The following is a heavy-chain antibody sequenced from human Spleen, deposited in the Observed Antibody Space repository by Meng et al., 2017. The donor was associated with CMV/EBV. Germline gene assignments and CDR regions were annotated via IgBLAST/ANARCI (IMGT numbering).Heavy chain of an antibody. CDR1: GFTLGSYW. V-gene: IGHV3-7*01. CDR3: ARDDGGNYPSTLDC. CDR2: IKQDGSER. Sequence: GGSLRLSCAASGFTLGSYWMYWVRQAPGKGLEWVATIKQDGSERYSVDSVKGRFTISRDNAKNSLYLQMNSLRAEDTAVYYCARDDGGNYPSTLDCWGQGTLVTVS. J-gene: IGHJ4*02. D-gene: IGHD4/OR15-4a*01.